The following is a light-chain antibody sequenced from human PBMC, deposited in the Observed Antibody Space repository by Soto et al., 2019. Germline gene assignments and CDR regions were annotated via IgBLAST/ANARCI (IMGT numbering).Light chain of an antibody. V-gene: IGKV3-20*01. CDR2: GAS. J-gene: IGKJ1*01. CDR1: QSVSSSY. CDR3: QQYCSSPKT. Sequence: EIVLTHSPGTLSLCPWEIATLSCRASQSVSSSYLAWYQQKPGQAPRLLIYGASSRASGIPDRFSGSGSGTDFTLTISRLEPEDFAVYYRQQYCSSPKTFGQGTKVDIK.